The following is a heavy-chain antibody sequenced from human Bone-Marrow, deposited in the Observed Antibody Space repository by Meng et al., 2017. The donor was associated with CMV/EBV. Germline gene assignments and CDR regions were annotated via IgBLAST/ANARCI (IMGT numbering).Heavy chain of an antibody. V-gene: IGHV3-73*01. CDR1: GLTLSDST. D-gene: IGHD3-3*01. Sequence: GESLKISCAASGLTLSDSTIHWVRQASGKGPEWVGRIGRRAASYATGYAESVKGRFSISREDSENTAQLQMDSLKTEDTAVYYCSTSDRTLRATDYGMDVWGQGTTVTVSS. J-gene: IGHJ6*02. CDR3: STSDRTLRATDYGMDV. CDR2: IGRRAASYAT.